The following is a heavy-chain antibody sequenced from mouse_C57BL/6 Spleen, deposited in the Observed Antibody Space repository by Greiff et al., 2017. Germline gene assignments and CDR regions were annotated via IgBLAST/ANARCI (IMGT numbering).Heavy chain of an antibody. V-gene: IGHV1-54*01. CDR3: ARGGYGSSPYYAMDY. J-gene: IGHJ4*01. CDR2: INPGSGGT. D-gene: IGHD1-1*01. Sequence: QVQLQQSGAELVRPGPSVKVSCKASGYAFTNYSIEWVKQRPGQGLEWIGVINPGSGGTNYNEKFKGKATLTADKSSSTAYMQLSSLTSEDSAVYFCARGGYGSSPYYAMDYWGQGTSVTVSS. CDR1: GYAFTNYS.